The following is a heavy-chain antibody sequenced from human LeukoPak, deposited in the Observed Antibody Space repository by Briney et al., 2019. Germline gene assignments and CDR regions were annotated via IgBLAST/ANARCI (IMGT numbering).Heavy chain of an antibody. CDR3: ASRRSGWPNDAFDI. Sequence: GGSLRLSCTVSGFTFSDYYMSWVRQAPGKGLEWLSYISPSGENKLYADSVRGRFSISRDNAKNSAYLQMDSLRAEDTAVYYCASRRSGWPNDAFDIWGQGTMVTVTS. D-gene: IGHD6-19*01. V-gene: IGHV3-11*04. CDR2: ISPSGENK. CDR1: GFTFSDYY. J-gene: IGHJ3*02.